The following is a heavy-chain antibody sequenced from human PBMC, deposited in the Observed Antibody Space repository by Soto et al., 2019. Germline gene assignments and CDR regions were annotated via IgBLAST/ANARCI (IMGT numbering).Heavy chain of an antibody. D-gene: IGHD2-15*01. V-gene: IGHV3-43*01. CDR2: ISWDGGST. CDR1: GFTFDDYT. Sequence: GGSLRLSCAASGFTFDDYTMHWVRQAPGKGLEWVSLISWDGGSTYYADSVKGRFTISRDNSKNSLYLQMNSLRTEDTALYYCAKDNDGSSGVFDYWGQGTLVTVSS. CDR3: AKDNDGSSGVFDY. J-gene: IGHJ4*02.